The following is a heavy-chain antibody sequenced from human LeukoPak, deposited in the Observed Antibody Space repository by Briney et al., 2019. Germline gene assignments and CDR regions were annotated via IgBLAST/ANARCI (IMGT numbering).Heavy chain of an antibody. D-gene: IGHD6-13*01. J-gene: IGHJ4*02. CDR2: INHSGST. CDR3: ATGYSSTWYYFDY. CDR1: GGSFSGYY. Sequence: KSSETLSLTCAVYGGSFSGYYWSWIRQPPGKGPEWIGEINHSGSTNYNPSLKSRVTISVDTSKNQFSLKLSSVTAADTAVYYCATGYSSTWYYFDYWGQGTLVTVSS. V-gene: IGHV4-34*01.